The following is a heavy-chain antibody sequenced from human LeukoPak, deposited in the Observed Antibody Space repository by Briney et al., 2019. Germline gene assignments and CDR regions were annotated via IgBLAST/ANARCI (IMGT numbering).Heavy chain of an antibody. Sequence: GGSLRLSCAASGFTFSSYAMSWVRQAPGKGLEWVAAISGGGGSTYYADSVKGRFTISRDNSKNTLYLQMNSLRAEDTAVYYCAKESGSGHYYPLDYWGQGTLVTVSS. V-gene: IGHV3-23*01. CDR2: ISGGGGST. CDR3: AKESGSGHYYPLDY. D-gene: IGHD3-22*01. J-gene: IGHJ4*02. CDR1: GFTFSSYA.